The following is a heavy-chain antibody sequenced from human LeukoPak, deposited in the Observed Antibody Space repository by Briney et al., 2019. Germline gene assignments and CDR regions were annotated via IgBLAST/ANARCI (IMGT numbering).Heavy chain of an antibody. J-gene: IGHJ4*02. Sequence: GSLRLSCAASGFTFHTYTMNWVRQAPGKGLEWVSSISSSSSYIYYADSVKGRFTISRDNAKNSLYLQMNSLRAEDTAVYYCARQGITGTIDYWGQGTLVTVSS. CDR2: ISSSSSYI. CDR3: ARQGITGTIDY. D-gene: IGHD1-7*01. V-gene: IGHV3-21*01. CDR1: GFTFHTYT.